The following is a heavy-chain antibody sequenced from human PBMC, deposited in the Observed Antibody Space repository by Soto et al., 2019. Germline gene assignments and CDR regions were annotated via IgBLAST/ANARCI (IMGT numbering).Heavy chain of an antibody. CDR3: ARVVGSYYYGMDV. Sequence: QVQLQESGPGLVKPSQTLSLTCNVYVGSISNGDYYWSWIRQPPGKGLECIGYIYYSGSTNYNPSLKSRVSISVDRAKNQFSLNLSSVTAADTALYYCARVVGSYYYGMDVWGQGTTVTVS. CDR2: IYYSGST. V-gene: IGHV4-30-4*01. CDR1: VGSISNGDYY. J-gene: IGHJ6*02. D-gene: IGHD6-19*01.